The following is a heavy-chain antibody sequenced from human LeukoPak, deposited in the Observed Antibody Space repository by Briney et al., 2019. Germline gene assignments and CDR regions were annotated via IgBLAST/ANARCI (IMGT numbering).Heavy chain of an antibody. D-gene: IGHD3-22*01. CDR2: ISSKGDHT. J-gene: IGHJ3*02. CDR1: QFTFSDHY. CDR3: ARGSFSGFPAINVTGVQGAFDI. V-gene: IGHV3-11*05. Sequence: GGSLRLSCAVSQFTFSDHYMSWIRQAPGKGLEWLSSISSKGDHTNYADSVKGRFTISRDNAKESLFLHMNNLRAEDTAVYCCARGSFSGFPAINVTGVQGAFDIWGQGTVVSVSS.